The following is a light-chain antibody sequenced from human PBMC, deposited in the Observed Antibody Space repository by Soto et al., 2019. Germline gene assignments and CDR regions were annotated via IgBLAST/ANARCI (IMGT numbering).Light chain of an antibody. Sequence: NFILTQPHSVSESPRKTVTISCTRSSGSIASNYVQWYQQRPGSAPSTVIYEDNQRPSGVPDRFSGSIDSSSNSASLTISGLKTEDEADYYCQSYDSSNRNVVFGGGTKLTVL. CDR3: QSYDSSNRNVV. V-gene: IGLV6-57*04. CDR2: EDN. J-gene: IGLJ2*01. CDR1: SGSIASNY.